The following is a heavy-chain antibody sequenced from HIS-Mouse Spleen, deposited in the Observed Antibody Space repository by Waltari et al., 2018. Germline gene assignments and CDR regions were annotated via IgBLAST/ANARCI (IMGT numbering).Heavy chain of an antibody. J-gene: IGHJ2*01. D-gene: IGHD6-13*01. Sequence: QVQLVQSGAEVKKPGASVKVSRKASGYTFTVYYMHWVRQAPGQGLEWMGWINPNSGGTNYAQKFQGRVTMTRETSISTAYMELSRLRSDDTAVYYCARDSPIAAAGTFYWYFDLWGRGTLVTVSS. CDR2: INPNSGGT. CDR3: ARDSPIAAAGTFYWYFDL. V-gene: IGHV1-2*02. CDR1: GYTFTVYY.